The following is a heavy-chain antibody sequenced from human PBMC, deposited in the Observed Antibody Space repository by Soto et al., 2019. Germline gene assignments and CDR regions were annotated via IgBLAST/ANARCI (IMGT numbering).Heavy chain of an antibody. CDR2: IFYGGTI. J-gene: IGHJ4*02. CDR3: ARGGGSPLDY. Sequence: SETLSLTCVVSGDSISSPYWSWIRQSPGRGLEWIGYIFYGGTITYNPSLGSRVTISVDTSKNNFSLKLSFVTAADTAVYYCARGGGSPLDYWGQGTLVTVSS. V-gene: IGHV4-59*11. D-gene: IGHD3-16*01. CDR1: GDSISSPY.